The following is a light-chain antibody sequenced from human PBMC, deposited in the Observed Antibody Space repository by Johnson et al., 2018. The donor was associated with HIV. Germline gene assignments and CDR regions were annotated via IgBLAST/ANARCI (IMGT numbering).Light chain of an antibody. CDR1: SSNIENNY. J-gene: IGLJ1*01. V-gene: IGLV1-51*01. CDR2: DNN. Sequence: QPVLTQPPSVSAASGQKVDISCSGSSSNIENNYLSWYQQLPHTAPKPLISDNNKRPSGIPDRFSGSKSGATATLDITGLQTGDEADYYCGTWDNSLNVYVFGTGTKVTVL. CDR3: GTWDNSLNVYV.